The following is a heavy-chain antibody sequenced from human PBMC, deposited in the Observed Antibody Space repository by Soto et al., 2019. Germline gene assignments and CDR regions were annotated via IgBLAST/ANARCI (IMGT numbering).Heavy chain of an antibody. CDR1: GYTFTSYY. V-gene: IGHV1-46*03. CDR3: ASRAGSGSYLDY. CDR2: INPSGGST. J-gene: IGHJ4*02. Sequence: QVQLVQSGAEVKKPGASVKVSCKASGYTFTSYYMHWVRQAPGQGLEWMGIINPSGGSTSYAQKCQGRVTMTRDPSTSTVYMELSSLRSEDTAVYYCASRAGSGSYLDYWGQGTLVTVSS. D-gene: IGHD3-10*01.